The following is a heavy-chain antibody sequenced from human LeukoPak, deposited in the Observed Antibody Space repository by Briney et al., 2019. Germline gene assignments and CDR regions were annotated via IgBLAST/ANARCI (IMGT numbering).Heavy chain of an antibody. CDR2: IPYDASLV. J-gene: IGHJ3*01. CDR3: AKEMTTSSDGNRPLDL. Sequence: GRSLRLSCAASGFRFSSYGMHWVRQGPGKGLEWVGVIPYDASLVRSRNSVKGRFTISRDNSKNILYLLMNSLRHEDTAVYYCAKEMTTSSDGNRPLDLWGRGTVVTVSS. V-gene: IGHV3-30*18. D-gene: IGHD5-24*01. CDR1: GFRFSSYG.